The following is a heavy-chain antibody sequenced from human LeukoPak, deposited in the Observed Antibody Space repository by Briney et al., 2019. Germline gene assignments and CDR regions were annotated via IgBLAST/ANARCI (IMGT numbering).Heavy chain of an antibody. CDR2: INHSGST. J-gene: IGHJ4*02. Sequence: SETLSLTCAVYGGSFSGYYWSWIRQPPGKGLEWIGEINHSGSTNYNPSLKSRVTISVDTSKNQFSLKLSSVTPEDTAVYYCARSGDDSSGSFDYWGQGTLVTVSS. D-gene: IGHD3-22*01. CDR3: ARSGDDSSGSFDY. V-gene: IGHV4-34*01. CDR1: GGSFSGYY.